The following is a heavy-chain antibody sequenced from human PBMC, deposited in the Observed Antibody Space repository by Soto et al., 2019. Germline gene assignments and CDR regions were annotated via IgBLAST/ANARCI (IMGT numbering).Heavy chain of an antibody. CDR2: IIPIFGTA. CDR1: GGTFSSYA. CDR3: ARVSRHRKLTGYFDC. D-gene: IGHD3-16*02. Sequence: QVQLVQSGAEVKKPGSSVKVSCKASGGTFSSYAISWVRQAPGQGLEWMGGIIPIFGTANYAQKFQGRVTITADKSTSTAYMELSSLRSENTAVYYCARVSRHRKLTGYFDCWGQRALVTVSS. V-gene: IGHV1-69*06. J-gene: IGHJ4*02.